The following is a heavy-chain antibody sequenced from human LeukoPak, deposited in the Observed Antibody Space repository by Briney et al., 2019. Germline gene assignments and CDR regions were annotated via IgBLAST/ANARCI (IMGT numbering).Heavy chain of an antibody. CDR1: GFTFSSYG. CDR3: ANNVYCSSTSCYNYYYYYYMDV. J-gene: IGHJ6*03. D-gene: IGHD2-2*02. V-gene: IGHV3-30*02. Sequence: GGSLRLSCAASGFTFSSYGMHWVRQAPGKGLEWVAFIRYDGSNKYYADSVKGRFTISRDNSKNTLYLQMNSLRAEDTAVYYCANNVYCSSTSCYNYYYYYYMDVWGKGTTVTVSS. CDR2: IRYDGSNK.